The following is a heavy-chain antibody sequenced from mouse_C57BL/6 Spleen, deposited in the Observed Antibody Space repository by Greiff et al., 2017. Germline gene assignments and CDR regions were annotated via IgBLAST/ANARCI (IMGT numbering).Heavy chain of an antibody. CDR1: GYTFTSYW. Sequence: QVQLQQSGAELVKPGASVKLSCKASGYTFTSYWMQWVKQRPGQGLEWIGEIDPSDSYTNYNQKFNGKATLTVDTSSSTAYMQLSSLTSEDSAVYYCARRTTVVAPDYWGQGTTLTVSS. CDR3: ARRTTVVAPDY. J-gene: IGHJ2*01. D-gene: IGHD1-1*01. V-gene: IGHV1-50*01. CDR2: IDPSDSYT.